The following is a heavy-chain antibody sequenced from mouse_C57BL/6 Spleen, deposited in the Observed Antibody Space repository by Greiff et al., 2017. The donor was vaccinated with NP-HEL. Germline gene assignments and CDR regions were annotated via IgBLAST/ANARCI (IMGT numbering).Heavy chain of an antibody. V-gene: IGHV1-55*01. J-gene: IGHJ1*03. CDR2: IYPGSGST. D-gene: IGHD1-1*01. CDR1: GYTFTSYW. Sequence: QVQLQQPGAELVKPGASVKMSCKASGYTFTSYWITWVKQRPGQGLEWIGDIYPGSGSTNYNEKFKSKATLTVDTSSSTAYMQLSSLTSEDSAVYYCARAPYCGSSYGYFDVWGTGTTVTVSS. CDR3: ARAPYCGSSYGYFDV.